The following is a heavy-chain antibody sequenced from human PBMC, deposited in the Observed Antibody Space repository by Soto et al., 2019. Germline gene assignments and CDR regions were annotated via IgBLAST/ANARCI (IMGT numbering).Heavy chain of an antibody. V-gene: IGHV1-3*01. D-gene: IGHD2-2*01. Sequence: ASVKVSCKASGYTFTSYGISWVRQAPGQRFEWMGWINAGNGNTKYSQKFQGRVTITRDTSASTAYMELSSLRSEDTAVYYCARDLGYCSSTSCSYFDYWGQGTLVTVSS. J-gene: IGHJ4*02. CDR3: ARDLGYCSSTSCSYFDY. CDR2: INAGNGNT. CDR1: GYTFTSYG.